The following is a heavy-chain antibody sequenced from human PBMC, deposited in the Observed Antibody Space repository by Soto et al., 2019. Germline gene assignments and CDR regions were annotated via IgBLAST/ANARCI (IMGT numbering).Heavy chain of an antibody. Sequence: QVQLQESGPRLVKPSETLSLICTVSGGSISAYYWSWIRQSPGKGLEWIAHSGSTNYNPSLKSRVTISVDTSKNQVSLKINSVTAADTAVYYCARVHRTTIFGAAQIYGLDVWGQGTTVTVSS. CDR2: HSGST. CDR1: GGSISAYY. J-gene: IGHJ6*02. V-gene: IGHV4-59*01. D-gene: IGHD3-3*01. CDR3: ARVHRTTIFGAAQIYGLDV.